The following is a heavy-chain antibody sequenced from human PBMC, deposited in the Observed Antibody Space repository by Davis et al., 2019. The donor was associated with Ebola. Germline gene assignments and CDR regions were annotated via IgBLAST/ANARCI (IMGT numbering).Heavy chain of an antibody. CDR1: GYTFTSHD. V-gene: IGHV1-18*01. CDR2: ISAYNGNT. Sequence: AASVKVSCKASGYTFTSHDINWVRQAPGQGLEWMGWISAYNGNTNYAQKLQGRVTMTTDTSTSTAYMELRSLRSDDTAVYYCARDPMVGATGYWGQGTLVTVSS. D-gene: IGHD1-26*01. J-gene: IGHJ4*02. CDR3: ARDPMVGATGY.